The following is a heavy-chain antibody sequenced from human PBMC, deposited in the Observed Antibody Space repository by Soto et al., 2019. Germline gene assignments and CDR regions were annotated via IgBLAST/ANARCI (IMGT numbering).Heavy chain of an antibody. V-gene: IGHV3-7*01. D-gene: IGHD6-19*01. Sequence: EVQLVESGGGLVQPGGSLRLSCAASGFTFSSYWMSWVRQAPGKGLEWVANIKPDGSEKYYVDSVKGRFTISRDNAKNSLYLQMNSLRAEDTAVYYCAREGGDSSGHLDYWGQGTLVTVSS. CDR2: IKPDGSEK. CDR3: AREGGDSSGHLDY. CDR1: GFTFSSYW. J-gene: IGHJ4*02.